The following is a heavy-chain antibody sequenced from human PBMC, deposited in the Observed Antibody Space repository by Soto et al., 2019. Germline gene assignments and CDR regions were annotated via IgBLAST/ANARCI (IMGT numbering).Heavy chain of an antibody. D-gene: IGHD1-26*01. CDR1: GYTFTSYG. J-gene: IGHJ4*02. V-gene: IGHV1-18*01. Sequence: ASVKVSCKASGYTFTSYGISWVRQAPGQGLEWMGWISAYNGNTNYAQKLQGRVTMTTDTSTSTACMELRSLRSDDTAVYYCARVWSGSFYYFDYWGQGTLVTVS. CDR3: ARVWSGSFYYFDY. CDR2: ISAYNGNT.